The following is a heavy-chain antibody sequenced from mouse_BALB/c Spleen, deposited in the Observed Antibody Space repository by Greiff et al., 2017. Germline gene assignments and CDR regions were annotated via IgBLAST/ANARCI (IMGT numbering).Heavy chain of an antibody. V-gene: IGHV2-9*02. CDR2: IWAGGST. CDR1: GFSLTSYG. Sequence: VQLQQSGPGLVAPSQSLSITCTVSGFSLTSYGVHWVRQPPGKGLEWLGVIWAGGSTNYNSALMSRLSISKDNSKSQVFLKMNSLQTDDTAMYYCARESPYYGNSYYYAMDYWGQGTSVTVSS. J-gene: IGHJ4*01. D-gene: IGHD2-10*01. CDR3: ARESPYYGNSYYYAMDY.